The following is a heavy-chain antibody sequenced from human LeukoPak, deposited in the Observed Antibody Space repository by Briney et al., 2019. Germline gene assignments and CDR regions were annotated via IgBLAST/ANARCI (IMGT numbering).Heavy chain of an antibody. Sequence: PGGSLRLSCAASGFTFSTYAMSWVRQAPGKGLEWVSAISGSGGSTNYADSVKGRFTISRDNSKNTLYLQMNSLTVEDTAVYYCAKDLDYFDSSGYPPSYFDYWGQGTLVTVSS. CDR3: AKDLDYFDSSGYPPSYFDY. D-gene: IGHD3-22*01. CDR1: GFTFSTYA. V-gene: IGHV3-23*01. CDR2: ISGSGGST. J-gene: IGHJ4*02.